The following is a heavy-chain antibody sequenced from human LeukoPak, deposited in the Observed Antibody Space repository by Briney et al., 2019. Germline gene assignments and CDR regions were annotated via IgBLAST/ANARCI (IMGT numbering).Heavy chain of an antibody. CDR1: GFTFSSYW. D-gene: IGHD6-6*01. CDR2: ISSSSSYI. CDR3: ASELMDSSSSYTPY. V-gene: IGHV3-21*01. Sequence: GGSLRLSCAASGFTFSSYWMSWVRQAPGKGLEWVSSISSSSSYIYYADSVKGRFTISRDNAKNSLYLQMNSLRAEDTAVYYCASELMDSSSSYTPYWGQGTLVTVSS. J-gene: IGHJ4*02.